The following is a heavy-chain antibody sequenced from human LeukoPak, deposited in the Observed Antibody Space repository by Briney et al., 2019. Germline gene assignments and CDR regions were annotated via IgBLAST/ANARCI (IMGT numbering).Heavy chain of an antibody. CDR1: GDSVSSNSAA. CDR2: TYYRSKWYN. CDR3: ARGYCSSTSCYDYYYGMDA. J-gene: IGHJ6*02. D-gene: IGHD2-2*01. V-gene: IGHV6-1*01. Sequence: SQTLSLTCAISGDSVSSNSAAWNWIRQSPSRGLEWLGRTYYRSKWYNDYAVSVKSRITINPDTSKNQFSLQLNSVTPEDTAVYYCARGYCSSTSCYDYYYGMDAWGQGTTVTVSS.